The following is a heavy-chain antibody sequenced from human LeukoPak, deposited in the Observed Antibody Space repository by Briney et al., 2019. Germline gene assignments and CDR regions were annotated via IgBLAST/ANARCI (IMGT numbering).Heavy chain of an antibody. Sequence: ASVKVSCKASGYTFTSYYMHWVRQAPGQGLEWMGWISAYNGNTNYAQKLQGRVTMTTDTSTSTAYMELRSLRSDDTAVYYCARSKLLWFGDLGYYFDYWGQGTLVTVSS. CDR1: GYTFTSYY. V-gene: IGHV1-18*04. CDR3: ARSKLLWFGDLGYYFDY. CDR2: ISAYNGNT. D-gene: IGHD3-10*01. J-gene: IGHJ4*02.